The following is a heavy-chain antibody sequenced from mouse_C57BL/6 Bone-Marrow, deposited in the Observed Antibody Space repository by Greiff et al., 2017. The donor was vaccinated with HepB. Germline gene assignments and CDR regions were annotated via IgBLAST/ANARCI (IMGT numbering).Heavy chain of an antibody. CDR1: GFTFSDYY. CDR2: ISNGGGST. J-gene: IGHJ3*01. Sequence: EVKVEESGGGLVQPGGSLKLSCAASGFTFSDYYMYWVRQTPEKRLEWVAYISNGGGSTYYPDTVKGRFTISRDNAKNTLYLQMSRLKSEDTAMYYCAIDGYYGGFAYWGQGTLVTVSA. CDR3: AIDGYYGGFAY. V-gene: IGHV5-12*01. D-gene: IGHD2-3*01.